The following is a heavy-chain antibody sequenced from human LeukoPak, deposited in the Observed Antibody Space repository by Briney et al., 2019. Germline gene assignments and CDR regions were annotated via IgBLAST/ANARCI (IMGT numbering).Heavy chain of an antibody. J-gene: IGHJ4*02. D-gene: IGHD3-22*01. Sequence: SETLSLTCTVSGGSISSSSYSWGWIRQPPGKGLEWIGSIFYTGSTFYNPSLKSRVTISVDTSKNQFSLKLSSVTAADTAVYYCARGAYFYDSSGYSHRRLDHWGQGTLVTVSS. CDR3: ARGAYFYDSSGYSHRRLDH. CDR1: GGSISSSSYS. V-gene: IGHV4-39*01. CDR2: IFYTGST.